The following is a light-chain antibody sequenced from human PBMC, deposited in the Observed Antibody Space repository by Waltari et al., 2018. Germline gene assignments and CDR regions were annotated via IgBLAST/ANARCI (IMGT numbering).Light chain of an antibody. CDR3: QTGGFGIWV. Sequence: QLMLTQSPSASASLGASVKPTCTLSGGHSTYSIAWHQQQPQKGPRYLMKVNSDGSHIKGDGIPDRFSGSSSGAERYLSISNLQSEDEADYYCQTGGFGIWVFGGGTKLTVL. CDR2: VNSDGSH. CDR1: GGHSTYS. J-gene: IGLJ3*02. V-gene: IGLV4-69*01.